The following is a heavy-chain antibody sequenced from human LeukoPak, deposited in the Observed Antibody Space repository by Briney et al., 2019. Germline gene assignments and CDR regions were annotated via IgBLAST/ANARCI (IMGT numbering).Heavy chain of an antibody. CDR1: GFTFSSYW. V-gene: IGHV3-74*01. J-gene: IGHJ4*02. Sequence: GGSLRLSCAASGFTFSSYWMHWVRQAPGKGLVWVSRIDIDGSSTNYADSVKGGFTISRDNAKNTVYLQMNNLRAEDTAMYYCARMWGRCGWSDYWGQRTLVTVSS. CDR3: ARMWGRCGWSDY. CDR2: IDIDGSST. D-gene: IGHD6-19*01.